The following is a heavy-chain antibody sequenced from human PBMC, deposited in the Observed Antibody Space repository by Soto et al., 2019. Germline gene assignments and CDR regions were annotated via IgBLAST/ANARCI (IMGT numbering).Heavy chain of an antibody. CDR2: ISSSGSTI. D-gene: IGHD2-15*01. V-gene: IGHV3-48*03. CDR3: ASYCSGGSCFDI. Sequence: EVQLVESGGGLVQPGGSLRLSCAASGFTFSSYEMNWVRQAPGKGLEWVSYISSSGSTIYYADSVKGRFTISRDNAKNSLYLQMNSLRAEDTAVYYCASYCSGGSCFDIWGQGTMVTVSS. CDR1: GFTFSSYE. J-gene: IGHJ3*02.